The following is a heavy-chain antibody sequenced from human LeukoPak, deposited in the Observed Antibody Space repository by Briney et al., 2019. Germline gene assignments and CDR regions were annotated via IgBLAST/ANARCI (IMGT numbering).Heavy chain of an antibody. CDR1: GYSFSSYW. Sequence: GESLKISCKGSGYSFSSYWIGWVRQMPGKGLEWMGIIYPGDSDTRYSPSFQGQVTISADKSISTAYLQWSSLKASDIAIYYCARRTAMGKSDFDYWGQGTLVTVSS. V-gene: IGHV5-51*01. D-gene: IGHD5-18*01. J-gene: IGHJ4*02. CDR3: ARRTAMGKSDFDY. CDR2: IYPGDSDT.